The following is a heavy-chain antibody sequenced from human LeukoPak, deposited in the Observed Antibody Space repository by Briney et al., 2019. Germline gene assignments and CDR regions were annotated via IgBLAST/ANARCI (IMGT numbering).Heavy chain of an antibody. CDR2: IYYSGST. D-gene: IGHD2-15*01. Sequence: PSETLSLTCTVSGGSISSYYWSWIRQPPGKGLEWIGYIYYSGSTSYNPSLKSRVTISVDTSKNQFSLKLSSVTAADTAVYYCASTLGYCSGGSCYFHAFDIWGQGTMVTVSS. J-gene: IGHJ3*02. CDR3: ASTLGYCSGGSCYFHAFDI. V-gene: IGHV4-59*08. CDR1: GGSISSYY.